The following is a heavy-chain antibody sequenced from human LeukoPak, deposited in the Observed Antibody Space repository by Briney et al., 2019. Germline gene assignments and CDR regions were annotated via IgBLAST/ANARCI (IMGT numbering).Heavy chain of an antibody. CDR1: GFRFSYYT. J-gene: IGHJ5*02. Sequence: GGSLRLSCAASGFRFSYYTMNWVRQAPGKGLEWVSSISSGSGFMYYADSVKGRFTISRDNAKNSLYLQMNSLRAEDTAVYYCARENWFDPWGQGTLVTVSS. V-gene: IGHV3-21*01. CDR2: ISSGSGFM. CDR3: ARENWFDP.